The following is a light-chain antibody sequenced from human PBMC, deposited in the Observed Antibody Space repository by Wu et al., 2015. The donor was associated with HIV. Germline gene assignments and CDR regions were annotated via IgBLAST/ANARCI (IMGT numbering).Light chain of an antibody. J-gene: IGKJ1*01. CDR2: RSS. CDR3: QQYNVYPWT. V-gene: IGKV1-13*02. CDR1: QGIKNH. Sequence: QMTQSPSSLSTSVGNRVTIFCRASQGIKNHLAWYQQKPGKTPKLLIYRSSSLETGIPSRFSGSGSEREFTLTIDNLQPDDFATYYCQQYNVYPWTFGQGTKV.